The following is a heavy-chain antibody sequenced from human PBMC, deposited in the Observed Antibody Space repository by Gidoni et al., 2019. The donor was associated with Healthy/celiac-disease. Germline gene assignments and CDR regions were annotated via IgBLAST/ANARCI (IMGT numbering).Heavy chain of an antibody. Sequence: QVQLQESGPGLVKPSQTLSLTCTVSGGSISSGSYYWSWIRQPAGKGLEWIGRIYTSGSTNYNPSLKSRVTISVDTSKNQFSLKLSSVTAADTAVYYCARDIAALGWFDPWGQGTLVTVSS. J-gene: IGHJ5*02. CDR3: ARDIAALGWFDP. V-gene: IGHV4-61*02. D-gene: IGHD6-6*01. CDR2: IYTSGST. CDR1: GGSISSGSYY.